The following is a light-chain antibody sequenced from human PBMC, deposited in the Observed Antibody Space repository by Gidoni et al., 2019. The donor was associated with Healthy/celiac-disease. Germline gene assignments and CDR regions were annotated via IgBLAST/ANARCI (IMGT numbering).Light chain of an antibody. V-gene: IGKV3-20*01. CDR1: QSVSSSY. Sequence: DIVLTQSPGTLSLSPGERATLSCRASQSVSSSYLAWYQQKPGQAPRLLIYGASSRATGIPDRFSGSGYGTDFTLTISRLEPEDFAVYYCQQYGSSPWTFXXXTKVEIK. CDR3: QQYGSSPWT. J-gene: IGKJ1*01. CDR2: GAS.